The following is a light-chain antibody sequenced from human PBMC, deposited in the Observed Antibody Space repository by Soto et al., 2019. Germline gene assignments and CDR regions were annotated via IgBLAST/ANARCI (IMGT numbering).Light chain of an antibody. V-gene: IGKV3-20*01. CDR3: RYYGSSPWT. CDR1: QSVNPYY. J-gene: IGKJ1*01. Sequence: EIVLTQSPGTLSLSPGERATLSCRASQSVNPYYLAWYQQKPGQAPRLLIYSASSMATGIPDRFSGSGSGTDFTLTISRLETEDFVVYYCRYYGSSPWTFGQGTKVEIK. CDR2: SAS.